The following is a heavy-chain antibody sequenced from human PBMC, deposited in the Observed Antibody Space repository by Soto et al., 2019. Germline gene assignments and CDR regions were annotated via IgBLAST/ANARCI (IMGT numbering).Heavy chain of an antibody. CDR3: VRDRGTPDSFDI. J-gene: IGHJ3*02. CDR2: IKGDGTTT. V-gene: IGHV3-74*01. CDR1: GFNFSPYF. D-gene: IGHD1-26*01. Sequence: EAHLVESGGGLPQPGGSLRLSCVASGFNFSPYFMAWVRQGPGRGLEWVSHIKGDGTTTAYADSVRGRFIISRDYGRNTLCLQMNSLRDEDTAVYYCVRDRGTPDSFDIWGQGTTVIVSS.